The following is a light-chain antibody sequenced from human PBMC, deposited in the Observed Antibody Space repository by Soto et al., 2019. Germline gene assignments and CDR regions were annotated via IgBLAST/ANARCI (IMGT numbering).Light chain of an antibody. Sequence: QSALTQPASVSGSPGQSITISCTGTSSDVGGYNYVSWYQQHPGKAPKLMIYDVSNRPSGVSNRFSGSKSGNTASLTISGRQAADEADYYCSSYTSSSSLWVFGTGTKLTVL. J-gene: IGLJ1*01. CDR3: SSYTSSSSLWV. CDR1: SSDVGGYNY. CDR2: DVS. V-gene: IGLV2-14*01.